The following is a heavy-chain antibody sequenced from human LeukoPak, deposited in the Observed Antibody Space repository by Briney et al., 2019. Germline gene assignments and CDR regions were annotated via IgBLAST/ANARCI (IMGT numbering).Heavy chain of an antibody. J-gene: IGHJ4*02. CDR3: ARSARLMKGVVEVTALDD. Sequence: AGGSLRLSCAASGFTFSSYWMSWVRQAPGKGLEWVANIKQDGSEKYYVDSVKGRFTISRDNAKNSVYLEMNSLRADDTAVYYCARSARLMKGVVEVTALDDWGQGTLVTVSS. D-gene: IGHD3-3*01. CDR2: IKQDGSEK. V-gene: IGHV3-7*01. CDR1: GFTFSSYW.